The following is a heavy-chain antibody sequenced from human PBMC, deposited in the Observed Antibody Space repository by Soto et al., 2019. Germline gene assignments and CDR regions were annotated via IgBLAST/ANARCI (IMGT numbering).Heavy chain of an antibody. V-gene: IGHV4-4*02. D-gene: IGHD2-15*01. CDR1: GGSISSSNW. Sequence: QVQLQESGPGLVKPSGTLSLTCAVSGGSISSSNWWSWVRQPPGKGMEWIGEIYHSGSTNYNPSLKSPVTISVDKTKNQFSLKLSFVTAADTSVYYCAREGHCSGGSCYSDYWGQGTLVTVSS. CDR2: IYHSGST. CDR3: AREGHCSGGSCYSDY. J-gene: IGHJ4*02.